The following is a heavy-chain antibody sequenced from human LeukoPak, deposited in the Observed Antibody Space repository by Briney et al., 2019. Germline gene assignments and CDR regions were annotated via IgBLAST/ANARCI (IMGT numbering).Heavy chain of an antibody. J-gene: IGHJ5*02. V-gene: IGHV3-49*04. D-gene: IGHD2-2*03. CDR2: IRSKAYGGTT. CDR1: GFTLGAYA. CDR3: TRDLDIVVVPAALPYNWFDP. Sequence: GGSLRLSCTASGFTLGAYAMSWVRQAPGKGLEGVGFIRSKAYGGTTEFAASVKGRFTISRDDSKSIAYLQMNSLKTVDTAVYHCTRDLDIVVVPAALPYNWFDPWGQGTLVTVSS.